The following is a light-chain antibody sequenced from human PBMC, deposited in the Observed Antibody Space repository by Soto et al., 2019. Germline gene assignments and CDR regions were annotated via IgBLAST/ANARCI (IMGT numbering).Light chain of an antibody. CDR1: SSNTGAGYD. CDR2: SNN. CDR3: QAFDNSLRGWV. J-gene: IGLJ3*02. Sequence: QSVLTQPPSVSGAPGQRVTISCTGTSSNTGAGYDVHWYQQHPGTAPKYLIYSNNNRPSGVPDRFSGSKSGTSASLAISGLQAEDEADYFCQAFDNSLRGWVFGGGPKLTVL. V-gene: IGLV1-40*01.